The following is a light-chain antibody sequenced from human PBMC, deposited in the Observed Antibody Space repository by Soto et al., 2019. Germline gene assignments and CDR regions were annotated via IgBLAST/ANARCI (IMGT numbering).Light chain of an antibody. V-gene: IGLV2-23*01. CDR1: RSDVGSYNL. J-gene: IGLJ1*01. CDR3: CSYAGSSTHV. Sequence: SVVTQPASLSGSPWPSITISCTGTRSDVGSYNLVSWYQQHPGKAPKLMIYEGSKRPSGVSNRFSGSKSGNTASLTISGLQAEDEADYYCCSYAGSSTHVFGTGTKVTVL. CDR2: EGS.